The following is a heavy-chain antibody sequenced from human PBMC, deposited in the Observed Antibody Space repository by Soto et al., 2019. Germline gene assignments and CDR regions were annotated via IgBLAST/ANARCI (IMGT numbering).Heavy chain of an antibody. CDR2: IIPIFGTA. V-gene: IGHV1-69*13. CDR1: GAPFSSYA. D-gene: IGHD3-22*01. CDR3: ASSPYYYDSSGYYYGGIY. Sequence: SVEVSSKASGAPFSSYAISWVRQAPGQGLEWMGGIIPIFGTANYAQKFQGRVTITADESTSTAYMELSSLRSEDTAVYYCASSPYYYDSSGYYYGGIYWGQGTLVTVSS. J-gene: IGHJ4*02.